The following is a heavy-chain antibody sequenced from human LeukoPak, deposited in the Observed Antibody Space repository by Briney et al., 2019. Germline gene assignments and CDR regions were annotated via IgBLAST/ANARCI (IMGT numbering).Heavy chain of an antibody. D-gene: IGHD5-18*01. V-gene: IGHV1-46*01. CDR2: INPSGGST. CDR3: ARDRLEAMVSQMNAFDI. CDR1: GYTFTGYY. Sequence: ASVKVSCKASGYTFTGYYMHWVRQAPGQGLERMGIINPSGGSTSYAQKFQGRVTMTRDTSTSTVYMELSSLRSEDTAVYYCARDRLEAMVSQMNAFDIWGQGTMVTVSS. J-gene: IGHJ3*02.